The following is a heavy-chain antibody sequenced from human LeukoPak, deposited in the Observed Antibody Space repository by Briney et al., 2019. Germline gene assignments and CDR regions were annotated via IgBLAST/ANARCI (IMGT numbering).Heavy chain of an antibody. CDR3: AREMSDYRGLAHIPYYYYGMDV. J-gene: IGHJ6*02. CDR1: GYTFTSYG. V-gene: IGHV1-18*01. CDR2: ISAYNGNT. Sequence: GASVKVSCKASGYTFTSYGISWVRQAPGQGLEWMGWISAYNGNTNYAQKLQGRVTMTTDTSTSTAYMELRSLRSDDTAVYYCAREMSDYRGLAHIPYYYYGMDVWGQGTTVTVSS. D-gene: IGHD4-4*01.